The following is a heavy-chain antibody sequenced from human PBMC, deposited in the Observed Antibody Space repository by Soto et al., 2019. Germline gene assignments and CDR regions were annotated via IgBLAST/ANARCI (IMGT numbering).Heavy chain of an antibody. CDR3: ALRSMAVVPEY. V-gene: IGHV4-59*01. CDR1: GDSISSYY. D-gene: IGHD3-22*01. CDR2: LYYGRSA. J-gene: IGHJ4*02. Sequence: QVQLQESGPGLVKPSETLSLTCAVSGDSISSYYCMWIRQPPGKGLESIGYLYYGRSANYNPSLKTPAPLPGDTPTNPCSLTISSMTAADTAVYYCALRSMAVVPEYWGQGTLVTVCS.